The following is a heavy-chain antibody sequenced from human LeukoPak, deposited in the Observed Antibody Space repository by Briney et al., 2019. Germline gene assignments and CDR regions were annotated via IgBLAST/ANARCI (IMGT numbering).Heavy chain of an antibody. Sequence: PSETLSLTCTVSGGSISSYYWSWIRQPPGKGLEWIGYIYYSGSTNYNPSLKSRVTISVDTSKNQFSLKLSSVTAADTAVYYCARDRCTNGVCYNDCWGQGTLVTVSS. CDR1: GGSISSYY. J-gene: IGHJ4*02. CDR2: IYYSGST. V-gene: IGHV4-59*01. D-gene: IGHD2-8*01. CDR3: ARDRCTNGVCYNDC.